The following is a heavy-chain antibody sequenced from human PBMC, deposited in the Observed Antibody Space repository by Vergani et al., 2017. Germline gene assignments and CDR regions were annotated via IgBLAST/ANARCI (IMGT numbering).Heavy chain of an antibody. CDR2: INHSGST. CDR1: GGSFSGYY. V-gene: IGHV4-34*01. D-gene: IGHD3-22*01. CDR3: ARGIVVVPNWFDP. Sequence: QVQLQQWGAGLLKPSETLSLTCAVYGGSFSGYYWSWIRQPPGKGLEWIGEINHSGSTNYNPSLKSRVTISVDTSKNQFSLKLSSVTAADTAVYYCARGIVVVPNWFDPWGQGTLVTDSS. J-gene: IGHJ5*02.